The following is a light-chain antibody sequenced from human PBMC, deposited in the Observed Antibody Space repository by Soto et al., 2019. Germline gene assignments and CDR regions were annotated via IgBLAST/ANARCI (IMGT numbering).Light chain of an antibody. CDR2: GAS. J-gene: IGKJ4*01. CDR1: QGLSSNF. CDR3: QQYHTSPLT. Sequence: EIVLAQSPGTLSLSPGERATLSCRASQGLSSNFLAWYQQKPVQAPRLLIYGASNRATAIPDRFSGSGSGTDFTLTISRLEPEDFAVYYCQQYHTSPLTFGGGTKVDIK. V-gene: IGKV3-20*01.